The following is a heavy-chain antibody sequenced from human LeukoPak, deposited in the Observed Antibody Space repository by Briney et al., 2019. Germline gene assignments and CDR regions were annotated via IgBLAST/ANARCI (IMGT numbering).Heavy chain of an antibody. CDR1: GDSITNTIYY. D-gene: IGHD1-26*01. V-gene: IGHV4-39*01. Sequence: SETLSLTCSVSGDSITNTIYYWAWVRQPPGKGLEWIGTVYSTGATFYKPSLKSRVTVSADTSRNQFSLSLRFVTAADAAVYYCATIRRYGGNPAYYFDDWGQGTLVTVSS. J-gene: IGHJ4*02. CDR2: VYSTGAT. CDR3: ATIRRYGGNPAYYFDD.